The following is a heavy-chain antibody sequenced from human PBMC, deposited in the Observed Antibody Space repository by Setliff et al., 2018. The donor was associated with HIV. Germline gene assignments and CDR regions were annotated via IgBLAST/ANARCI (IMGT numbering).Heavy chain of an antibody. D-gene: IGHD6-13*01. CDR2: IHHSGGT. J-gene: IGHJ4*02. CDR1: GYSISSGYY. CDR3: ARLPDINSWPFDY. V-gene: IGHV4-61*01. Sequence: SETLSLTCPVSGYSISSGYYWTWIRQPPGKGLEWIGYIHHSGGTQYNPSLMSRLTMSVDSSKNQFSLSLSSVTAADTAVYYCARLPDINSWPFDYWARGTLVTVSS.